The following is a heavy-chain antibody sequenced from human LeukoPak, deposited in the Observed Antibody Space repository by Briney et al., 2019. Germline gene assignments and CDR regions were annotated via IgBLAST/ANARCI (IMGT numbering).Heavy chain of an antibody. V-gene: IGHV4-61*02. D-gene: IGHD4-17*01. Sequence: SQTLSLTCTVSGGSISSGSYYWGWIRQPAGKGLEWIGRIYTSGSTHYNPSLKSRVTISVDTSKNQFSLKLSSVTAADTAVYYCAREFGYAVTSPDYWGQGTLVTVSS. J-gene: IGHJ4*02. CDR2: IYTSGST. CDR3: AREFGYAVTSPDY. CDR1: GGSISSGSYY.